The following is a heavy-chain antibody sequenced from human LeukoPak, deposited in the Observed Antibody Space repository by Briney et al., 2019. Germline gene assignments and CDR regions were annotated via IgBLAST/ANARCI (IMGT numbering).Heavy chain of an antibody. CDR1: GYTFTSYG. J-gene: IGHJ6*03. CDR2: ISAYNGNT. D-gene: IGHD6-6*01. V-gene: IGHV1-18*01. Sequence: ASVKVSCKASGYTFTSYGVSWVRQPPGQGLEWMGWISAYNGNTNYAQKLQGRVTMTTDTSTSTAYMELRSLRSDDTAVYYCARLSSSSLSLIQTYYYYMDVWGKGTTVTVSS. CDR3: ARLSSSSLSLIQTYYYYMDV.